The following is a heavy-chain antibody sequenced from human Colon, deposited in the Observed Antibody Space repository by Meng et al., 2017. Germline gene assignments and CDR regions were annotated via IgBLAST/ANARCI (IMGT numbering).Heavy chain of an antibody. CDR3: GGNNYGYDY. CDR2: IKSKADGGTA. V-gene: IGHV3-15*02. CDR1: GFTFRNAW. J-gene: IGHJ4*02. D-gene: IGHD5-18*01. Sequence: EVPLVESGGALVKPGGSLRLSCAASGFTFRNAWMSWVRQAPGKGLEWVGRIKSKADGGTADYAAPVNGRFSISRDDSKNTLYLQMNSLKTEDTAVYYCGGNNYGYDYWGQGTLVTVSS.